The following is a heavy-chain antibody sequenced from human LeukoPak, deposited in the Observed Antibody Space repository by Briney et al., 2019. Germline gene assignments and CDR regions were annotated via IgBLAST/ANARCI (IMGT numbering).Heavy chain of an antibody. Sequence: SPQTLSLTCAVSGYSISRGYYWGWIRHPPRQGLEWSGSTYHSGSTYYTPSLTSRVTISEDTSQHRISLKLSSVTAADTAVYYCARPKGYCSSTSCYYWFDPWGQGTLVTVSS. J-gene: IGHJ5*02. D-gene: IGHD2-2*01. CDR3: ARPKGYCSSTSCYYWFDP. V-gene: IGHV4-38-2*01. CDR1: GYSISRGYY. CDR2: TYHSGST.